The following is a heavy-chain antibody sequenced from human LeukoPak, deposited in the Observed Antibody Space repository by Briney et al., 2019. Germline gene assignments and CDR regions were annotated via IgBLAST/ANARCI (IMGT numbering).Heavy chain of an antibody. V-gene: IGHV4-31*03. J-gene: IGHJ3*02. CDR1: GGSISSGGYY. CDR3: ARALGYCSSTSCPDAFDI. D-gene: IGHD2-2*01. CDR2: IYYSGST. Sequence: PSETLSLTCTVSGGSISSGGYYWSWLRQHPGKGLEWIGHIYYSGSTYYNPSLKSRVTISVDTSKSQFSLKLSSVTAADTAVYYCARALGYCSSTSCPDAFDIWGQGTMVTVSS.